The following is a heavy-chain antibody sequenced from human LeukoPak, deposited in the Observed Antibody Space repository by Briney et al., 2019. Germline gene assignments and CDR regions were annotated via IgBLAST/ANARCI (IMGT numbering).Heavy chain of an antibody. CDR2: INHSGST. CDR3: ARGLVVPAALPFDY. Sequence: SETLSLTCAVYGGSFSGYYWSWIRQPPGKGLEWIGEINHSGSTNYNPSLKSRVTISVDTSKNQSSLKLSSVTAADTAVYYCARGLVVPAALPFDYWGQGTLVTVSP. D-gene: IGHD2-2*01. J-gene: IGHJ4*02. V-gene: IGHV4-34*01. CDR1: GGSFSGYY.